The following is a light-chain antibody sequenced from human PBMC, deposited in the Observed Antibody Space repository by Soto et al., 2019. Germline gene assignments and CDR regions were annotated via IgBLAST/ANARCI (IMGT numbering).Light chain of an antibody. CDR2: KAS. CDR1: QSISSW. CDR3: QQYNSPWRT. J-gene: IGKJ1*01. Sequence: DIQMTQSPSTLSASVGDRVTITCRASQSISSWLAWYQQKPGKAPKLLIYKASSLESGVPSRFSGSGSGTEFTLTISSLQPDDFATYYCQQYNSPWRTFGQGTKVEIK. V-gene: IGKV1-5*03.